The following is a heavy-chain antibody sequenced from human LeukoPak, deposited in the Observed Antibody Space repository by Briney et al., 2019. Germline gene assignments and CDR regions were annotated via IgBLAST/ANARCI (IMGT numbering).Heavy chain of an antibody. CDR1: GYTFTGYY. D-gene: IGHD3-10*01. V-gene: IGHV1-2*02. Sequence: ASVKVSCKASGYTFTGYYMHWVRQAPGQGLEWMGWINPNSGGTNYAQKFQGRVTMTRDTSISTAYMELSRLRSDDTAVYYCARDYYGSESLPAYWGQGTLVTVSS. J-gene: IGHJ4*02. CDR3: ARDYYGSESLPAY. CDR2: INPNSGGT.